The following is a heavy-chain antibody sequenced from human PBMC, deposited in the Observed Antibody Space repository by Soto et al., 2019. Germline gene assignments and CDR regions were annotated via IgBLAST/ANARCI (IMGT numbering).Heavy chain of an antibody. J-gene: IGHJ4*02. Sequence: GGSLRLSCAASGFTFSSYGMHWVRQAPGKGLEWVAVIWYDGSNKYYADSVKGRFTISRDNSKNTLYLQMNSLRAEDTAVYYCARDRIQLWYYFDYWGQGTLVTVSS. V-gene: IGHV3-33*01. CDR3: ARDRIQLWYYFDY. D-gene: IGHD5-18*01. CDR1: GFTFSSYG. CDR2: IWYDGSNK.